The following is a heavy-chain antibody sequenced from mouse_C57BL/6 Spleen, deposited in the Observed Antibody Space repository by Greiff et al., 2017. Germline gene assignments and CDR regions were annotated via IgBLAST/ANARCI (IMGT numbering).Heavy chain of an antibody. J-gene: IGHJ1*03. Sequence: EVQLVESGGGLVKPGGSLKLSCAASGFTFSSYAMSWVRQTPEKRLEWVATISDGGSYTYYPDNVKGRFTISRDNAKNNLYLQMSHLKSEDTAMYYCARDLRYSPYWYFDVWGTGTTVTVAS. D-gene: IGHD3-2*02. CDR1: GFTFSSYA. V-gene: IGHV5-4*01. CDR3: ARDLRYSPYWYFDV. CDR2: ISDGGSYT.